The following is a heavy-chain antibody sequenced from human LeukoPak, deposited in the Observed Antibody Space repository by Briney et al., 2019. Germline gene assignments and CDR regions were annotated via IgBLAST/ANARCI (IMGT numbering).Heavy chain of an antibody. J-gene: IGHJ4*03. CDR2: ISGSGGST. CDR1: GFTFSSYA. Sequence: GGSLRLSCAAPGFTFSSYAMSWVRQAPGKGLEWVSAISGSGGSTYYADSVKGRFTISRDNSKNTLYLQMNSLRAEDTAVYYCAKSDIVATITPYYFDYWGQGTTVTVSS. D-gene: IGHD5-12*01. CDR3: AKSDIVATITPYYFDY. V-gene: IGHV3-23*01.